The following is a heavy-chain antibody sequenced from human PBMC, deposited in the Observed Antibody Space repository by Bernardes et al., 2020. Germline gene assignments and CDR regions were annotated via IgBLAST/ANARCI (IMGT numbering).Heavy chain of an antibody. D-gene: IGHD4-17*01. Sequence: ASVKVSCQASGYIFTRYHLHCVRQPPGHGLEGMGIMNPSGGNTSYTQKLQGRVTMTRDTSTGTVYLELSSLGSEDTAVYYCAREAYGNYGYFQHWGQGTLGTVSS. CDR2: MNPSGGNT. CDR1: GYIFTRYH. V-gene: IGHV1-46*04. CDR3: AREAYGNYGYFQH. J-gene: IGHJ1*01.